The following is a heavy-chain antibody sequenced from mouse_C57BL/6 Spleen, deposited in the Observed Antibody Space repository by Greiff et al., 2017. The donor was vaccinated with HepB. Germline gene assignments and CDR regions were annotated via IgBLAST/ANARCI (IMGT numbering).Heavy chain of an antibody. V-gene: IGHV1-54*01. J-gene: IGHJ1*03. CDR1: GYAFTNYL. Sequence: VQLQQSGAELVRPGTSVKVSCKASGYAFTNYLIEWVKQRPGQGLEWIGVINPGSGGTNYNEKFKGKATLTADKSSSTAYMQLSSLTSEDPAVYFCAREETGYWYFDVWGTGTTVTVSS. CDR3: AREETGYWYFDV. D-gene: IGHD4-1*01. CDR2: INPGSGGT.